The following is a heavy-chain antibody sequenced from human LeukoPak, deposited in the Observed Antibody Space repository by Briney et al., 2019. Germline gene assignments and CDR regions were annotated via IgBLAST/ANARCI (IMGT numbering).Heavy chain of an antibody. J-gene: IGHJ4*02. CDR1: GGSISSYY. CDR2: IYYSGST. CDR3: ARVVSSGIEYYFDY. Sequence: PSETLSLTCTVSGGSISSYYWSWIRQPPGKGLEWIGYIYYSGSTNYNPSLKSRVTISVDTSKNQFSLKLSSVTAADTAVYYCARVVSSGIEYYFDYWGQGTLVTVSS. V-gene: IGHV4-59*01. D-gene: IGHD6-19*01.